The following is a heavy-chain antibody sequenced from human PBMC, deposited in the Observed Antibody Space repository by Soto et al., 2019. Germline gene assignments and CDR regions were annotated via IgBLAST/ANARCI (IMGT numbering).Heavy chain of an antibody. Sequence: QVQLVQSGAEVKKPGSSVKVSCKASGGTFSSYAISWVRQAPGQGLEWMGGIIPIFGTANYAQKFQGRVTITADESTSTAYMELSSLRSEDTAVYYCAHTSGYQNQYYYYYGMDVWGQGTTVTVSS. V-gene: IGHV1-69*12. CDR3: AHTSGYQNQYYYYYGMDV. CDR1: GGTFSSYA. D-gene: IGHD3-3*01. J-gene: IGHJ6*02. CDR2: IIPIFGTA.